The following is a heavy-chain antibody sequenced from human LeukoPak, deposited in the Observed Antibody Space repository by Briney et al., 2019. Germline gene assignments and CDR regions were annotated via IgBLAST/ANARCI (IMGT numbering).Heavy chain of an antibody. V-gene: IGHV3-7*04. D-gene: IGHD3-22*01. Sequence: GGSLRLSCAASGFTFSSYWMSWVRQAPGKGLEWVANIKQDGSEKYYVDSVKGRFTISRDNAKNSLYLQMNSPRAEDTAVYYCARGPRYYYDSSGYTKYWGQGTLVTVSS. CDR1: GFTFSSYW. CDR3: ARGPRYYYDSSGYTKY. CDR2: IKQDGSEK. J-gene: IGHJ4*02.